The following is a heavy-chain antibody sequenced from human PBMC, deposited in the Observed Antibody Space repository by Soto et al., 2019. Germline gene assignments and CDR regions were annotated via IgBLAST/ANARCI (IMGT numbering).Heavy chain of an antibody. J-gene: IGHJ4*02. D-gene: IGHD3-16*01. V-gene: IGHV1-3*01. CDR2: INAGNGNT. Sequence: GASVKVSCKASGYTFTSYAMHWVRQAPGQRLEWMGWINAGNGNTKYSQKFQGRVTITRDTSASTAYMELSSLRSEDTAVYYCARSIGATYYDYVWGTAPPETLDYWDQGALVT. CDR1: GYTFTSYA. CDR3: ARSIGATYYDYVWGTAPPETLDY.